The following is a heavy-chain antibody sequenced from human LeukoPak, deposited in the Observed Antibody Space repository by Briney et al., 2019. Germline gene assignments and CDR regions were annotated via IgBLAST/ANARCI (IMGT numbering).Heavy chain of an antibody. CDR2: INHSGST. D-gene: IGHD3-22*01. Sequence: SETLSLTCAVYGGSFSGYYWSWIRQPPGKGLEWIGEINHSGSTNYNPSLKSRVTISVDTSKNQFSLKLSSVTAADTAVYYCASRGASYDSSGYYYRDIWGQGTMVTVSS. V-gene: IGHV4-34*01. CDR3: ASRGASYDSSGYYYRDI. J-gene: IGHJ3*02. CDR1: GGSFSGYY.